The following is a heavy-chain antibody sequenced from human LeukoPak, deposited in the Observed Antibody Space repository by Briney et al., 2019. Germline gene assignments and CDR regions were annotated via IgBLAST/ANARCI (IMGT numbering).Heavy chain of an antibody. CDR3: AKGPYYYDSSGYSRRWIDP. V-gene: IGHV3-23*01. Sequence: GGSLRLSCAASGFTFSTYAMTWVRQAPGKGLEWVSAISGSGGRTYYADSVKGRFTISRDNSKNTLYLQMNSLRAEDTAVYYCAKGPYYYDSSGYSRRWIDPWGQGTLVTVSS. J-gene: IGHJ5*02. CDR2: ISGSGGRT. D-gene: IGHD3-22*01. CDR1: GFTFSTYA.